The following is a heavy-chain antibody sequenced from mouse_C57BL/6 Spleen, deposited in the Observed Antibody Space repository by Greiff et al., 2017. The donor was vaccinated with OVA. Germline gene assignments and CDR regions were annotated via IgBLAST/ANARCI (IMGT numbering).Heavy chain of an antibody. J-gene: IGHJ2*01. Sequence: VQLQQPGAELVMPGASVKLSCKASGYTFTSYWMHWVKQRPGQGLEWIGEIDPSDSYTNYNQKFKGKSTLTVDKSSSTAYMQLSSLTSEDSAVYYCARSRGGYFDYWGQGTTLTVSS. CDR1: GYTFTSYW. V-gene: IGHV1-69*01. CDR2: IDPSDSYT. CDR3: ARSRGGYFDY.